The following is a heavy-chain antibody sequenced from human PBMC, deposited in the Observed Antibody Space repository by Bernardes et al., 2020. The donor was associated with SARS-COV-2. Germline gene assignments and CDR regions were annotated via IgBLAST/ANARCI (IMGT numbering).Heavy chain of an antibody. J-gene: IGHJ4*02. CDR2: ITGSGGTT. CDR1: GFTFSSYA. D-gene: IGHD6-19*01. CDR3: SKERRYISAWYPIQFDN. Sequence: GGSLRLSCAASGFTFSSYAMTWVRQAPGKGLEWVSAITGSGGTTYYADSLKGRFTISRDNSKNTLYLHMHSLRAEDTAVYYCSKERRYISAWYPIQFDNGGQGTLVTVSA. V-gene: IGHV3-23*01.